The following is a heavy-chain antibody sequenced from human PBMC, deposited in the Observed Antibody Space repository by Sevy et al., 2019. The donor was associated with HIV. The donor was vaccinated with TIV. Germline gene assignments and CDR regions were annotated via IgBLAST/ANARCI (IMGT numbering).Heavy chain of an antibody. Sequence: ASVKVSCKVSGYTLTKLSMHWVRQAPGKGLEWMGTFDPEDGKTIYAQKFQGRVTMTEDTSIDTAYMELSSLRSEDTAVFYCTITKDYYDNSGYPFDYWGQGTLVTVSS. CDR3: TITKDYYDNSGYPFDY. D-gene: IGHD3-22*01. J-gene: IGHJ4*02. CDR1: GYTLTKLS. CDR2: FDPEDGKT. V-gene: IGHV1-24*01.